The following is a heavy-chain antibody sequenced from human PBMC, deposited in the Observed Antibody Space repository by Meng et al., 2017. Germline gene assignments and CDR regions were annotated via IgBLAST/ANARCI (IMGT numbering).Heavy chain of an antibody. J-gene: IGHJ4*02. CDR3: ARIGDWGSTRYFDY. V-gene: IGHV4-4*02. D-gene: IGHD7-27*01. CDR1: GGSISSSNW. CDR2: IYHSGST. Sequence: QLRLQESGPGLAKPSGTLSLPWPVSGGSISSSNWWSWVRQPPGKGLEWIGEIYHSGSTNYNPSLKSRVTISVDKSKNQFSLKLSSVTAADTAVYYCARIGDWGSTRYFDYWGQGTLVTVSS.